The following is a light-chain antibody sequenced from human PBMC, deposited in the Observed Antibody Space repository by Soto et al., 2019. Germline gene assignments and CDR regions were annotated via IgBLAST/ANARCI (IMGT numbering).Light chain of an antibody. CDR3: SSYTSSSTLV. V-gene: IGLV2-14*01. J-gene: IGLJ2*01. Sequence: QSALIQPASVSGSPVQSITISCTATSSDVGGYNYVSWYQQHPGKSPKLMIYEVSNRPSGVSIRFSGFKSGNTAFLPISGLQAEDEADYYCSSYTSSSTLVFGGGSKLTVL. CDR1: SSDVGGYNY. CDR2: EVS.